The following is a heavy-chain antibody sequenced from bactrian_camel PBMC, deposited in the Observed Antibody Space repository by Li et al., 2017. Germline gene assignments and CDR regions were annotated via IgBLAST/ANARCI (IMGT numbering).Heavy chain of an antibody. CDR1: GFTFSSYT. CDR3: ADLGLGY. Sequence: VQLVESGGGLVQPGGSLRLSCAASGFTFSSYTMYWVRQAPGKGLEWVSAITSPDSSKYYADSVKGRFTISRDNAKNTLYLQMNSLKTEDTAVYYCADLGLGYWGQGTQVTVS. D-gene: IGHD5*01. V-gene: IGHV3S40*01. J-gene: IGHJ4*01. CDR2: ITSPDSSK.